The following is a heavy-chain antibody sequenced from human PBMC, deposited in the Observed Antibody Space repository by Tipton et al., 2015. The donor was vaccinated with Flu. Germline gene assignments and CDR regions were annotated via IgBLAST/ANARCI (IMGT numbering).Heavy chain of an antibody. V-gene: IGHV4-39*07. Sequence: LRLSCTVSGGSISSSRYYWGWIRQPPGKGLEWIGSIYHGGTAYYNPSLKSRVTISVDTSKNQISLKLSSVTAADTAVYYCARYPESNYHWFGPWGQGALVTVSS. CDR2: IYHGGTA. D-gene: IGHD4-11*01. J-gene: IGHJ5*02. CDR1: GGSISSSRYY. CDR3: ARYPESNYHWFGP.